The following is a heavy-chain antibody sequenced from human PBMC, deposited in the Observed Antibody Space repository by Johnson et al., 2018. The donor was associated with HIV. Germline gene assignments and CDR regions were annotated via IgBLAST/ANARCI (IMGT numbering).Heavy chain of an antibody. CDR1: GFTFSSYD. J-gene: IGHJ3*02. CDR3: ARDQDSGSHRRPGAFDI. Sequence: QVQLVESGGGVVQPGRSLRLSCAASGFTFSSYDIHWVRQAPGKGMDWVAVISYDGSNKYYADSVKGRFTISRDNSKNTLYLQMNSLRAEDTAVYYCARDQDSGSHRRPGAFDIWGQGTMVTVSS. V-gene: IGHV3-30*03. CDR2: ISYDGSNK. D-gene: IGHD1-26*01.